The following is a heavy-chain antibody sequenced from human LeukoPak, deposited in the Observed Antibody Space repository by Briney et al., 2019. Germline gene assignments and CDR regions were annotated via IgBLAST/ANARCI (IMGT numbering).Heavy chain of an antibody. CDR2: INPNSGGT. V-gene: IGHV1-2*02. CDR3: ATKGVAAFYYYYYMDV. D-gene: IGHD2-15*01. CDR1: GYTFTGYY. J-gene: IGHJ6*03. Sequence: ASVKVSCKASGYTFTGYYMHWVRQAPGQGLEWMGWINPNSGGTNYAQKFQGRVTMTRDTSISTAYMELSRLRSDDTAVYYCATKGVAAFYYYYYMDVWGKGTTVTVSS.